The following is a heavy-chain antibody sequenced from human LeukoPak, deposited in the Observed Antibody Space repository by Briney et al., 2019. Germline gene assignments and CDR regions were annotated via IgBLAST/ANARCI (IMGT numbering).Heavy chain of an antibody. CDR1: GFTFSDYY. Sequence: GGSLRLSCAASGFTFSDYYMSWIRQAPGKGLEWVSYISSSGSTIYYADSVKGRFTISRDNAKNSLYLQMNSLRAEDTAVYYCARDRSPSGSFSFDFWGQGTLVTVSS. CDR2: ISSSGSTI. D-gene: IGHD3-10*01. J-gene: IGHJ4*02. CDR3: ARDRSPSGSFSFDF. V-gene: IGHV3-11*01.